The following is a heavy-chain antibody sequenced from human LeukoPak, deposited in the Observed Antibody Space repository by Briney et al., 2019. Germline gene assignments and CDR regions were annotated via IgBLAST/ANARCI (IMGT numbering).Heavy chain of an antibody. J-gene: IGHJ5*02. Sequence: GGSLRLSCAASGFTFSSYWMSWVRQAPGKGLEWVANIKQDGSEKYYVDSVKGRFTISRDNAKNSLYLQMNSLRAEDTAVYYCARGLIAAADNWFDPWGQGTLVTVSS. CDR3: ARGLIAAADNWFDP. CDR2: IKQDGSEK. V-gene: IGHV3-7*01. CDR1: GFTFSSYW. D-gene: IGHD6-13*01.